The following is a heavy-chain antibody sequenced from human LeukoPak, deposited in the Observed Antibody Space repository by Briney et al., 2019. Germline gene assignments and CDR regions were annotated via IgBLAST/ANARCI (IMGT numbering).Heavy chain of an antibody. CDR2: IYYTGST. CDR1: GGSISSYY. V-gene: IGHV4-59*01. CDR3: ATEESGYDYSPFYY. D-gene: IGHD5-12*01. Sequence: HPSETLSLTCTVSGGSISSYYWSWIRQPPGKGLEWIGYIYYTGSTSYNPSLESRVMMSVDTSQNQFSLKLRSVTAADTAVYYCATEESGYDYSPFYYWGQGPLVTVSS. J-gene: IGHJ4*02.